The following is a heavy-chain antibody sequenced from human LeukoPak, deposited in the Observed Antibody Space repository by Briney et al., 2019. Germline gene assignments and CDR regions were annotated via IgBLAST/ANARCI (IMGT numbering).Heavy chain of an antibody. Sequence: GGSLRLSCAASGFTFSSYAMSWVRQAPGKGLEWVSAISGSGGSTYYADSVKGRFTISRDNSKNTLYLQMNSLRAEDTAVYYCAKDRMDTAMEPVSLFDYWGQGTLVTVSS. CDR1: GFTFSSYA. J-gene: IGHJ4*02. D-gene: IGHD5-18*01. V-gene: IGHV3-23*01. CDR2: ISGSGGST. CDR3: AKDRMDTAMEPVSLFDY.